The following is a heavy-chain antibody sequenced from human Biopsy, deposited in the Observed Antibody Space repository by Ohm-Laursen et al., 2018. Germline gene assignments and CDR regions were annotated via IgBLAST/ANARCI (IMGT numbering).Heavy chain of an antibody. CDR1: GFTFASHA. D-gene: IGHD3-10*01. J-gene: IGHJ3*02. V-gene: IGHV3-23*01. CDR2: ISGSGDTA. Sequence: SLRLSCAASGFTFASHAMRWVRQAPGKGLEWVSLISGSGDTAYNPDSVKGRFTISRDNSKNTLYLEMNSLRTEETAKYYCTKAGSQDGFDIWGPGTMVTVSS. CDR3: TKAGSQDGFDI.